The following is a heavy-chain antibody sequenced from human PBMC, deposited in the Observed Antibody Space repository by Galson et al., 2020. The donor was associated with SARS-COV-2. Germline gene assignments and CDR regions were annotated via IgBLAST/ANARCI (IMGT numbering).Heavy chain of an antibody. CDR1: GFAFAAYA. J-gene: IGHJ4*02. Sequence: GGSLRLSCTASGFAFAAYAMTWVRQAPGQGLEWVSTISGSGDNIYYADSVKGRFTISRDDSKNMLYLQKTNLRAEDTALYYCARKSGYTYGANFNLWGQGTLVTVSS. CDR2: ISGSGDNI. D-gene: IGHD5-18*01. CDR3: ARKSGYTYGANFNL. V-gene: IGHV3-23*01.